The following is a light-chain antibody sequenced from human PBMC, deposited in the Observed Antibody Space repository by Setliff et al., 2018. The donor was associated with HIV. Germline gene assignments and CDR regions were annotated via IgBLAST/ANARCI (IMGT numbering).Light chain of an antibody. CDR3: SSYTISSTLV. J-gene: IGLJ1*01. V-gene: IGLV2-14*01. CDR2: EVS. Sequence: ALAQPASVSGSPGQSITISCTGTSSDVGGYNYVSWYQQHPGQAPKLIIYEVSNRPSGVSDRFSGSKSGNTASLTISGLQAEDEADYYCSSYTISSTLVFGTGTKVTVL. CDR1: SSDVGGYNY.